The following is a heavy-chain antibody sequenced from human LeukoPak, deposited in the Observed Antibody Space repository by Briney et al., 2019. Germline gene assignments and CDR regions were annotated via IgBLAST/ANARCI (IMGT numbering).Heavy chain of an antibody. J-gene: IGHJ4*02. CDR2: ISSSSSYI. D-gene: IGHD3-9*01. CDR3: ARDGFDWLLYFDY. CDR1: GFTFSSYG. V-gene: IGHV3-21*01. Sequence: PGGSLRLSCAASGFTFSSYGMSWVRRAPGKGLGWVSSISSSSSYIYYADSVKGRFTISRDNAKNSLYLQMNSLRAEDTAVYYCARDGFDWLLYFDYWGQGTLVTVSS.